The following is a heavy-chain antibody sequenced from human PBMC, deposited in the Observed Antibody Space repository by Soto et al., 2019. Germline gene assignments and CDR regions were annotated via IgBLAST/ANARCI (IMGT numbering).Heavy chain of an antibody. D-gene: IGHD3-10*01. CDR3: ARERAFGESSPGYYYYGMDV. CDR2: IYHSGST. Sequence: QVQLQESGPGLVKPSGTLSLTCAVSGGSISSSNWWSWVRQTPGKGLEWIGEIYHSGSTNYNPSLKSRVTISVDTSKNQFSLKLSSVSAADTAVYYCARERAFGESSPGYYYYGMDVWGQGTTVTVSS. V-gene: IGHV4-4*02. CDR1: GGSISSSNW. J-gene: IGHJ6*02.